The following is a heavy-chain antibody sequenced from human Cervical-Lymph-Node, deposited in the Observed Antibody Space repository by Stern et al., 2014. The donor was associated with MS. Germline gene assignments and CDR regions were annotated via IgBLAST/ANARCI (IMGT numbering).Heavy chain of an antibody. Sequence: EQLVESGGGVVQPGRSLRLSCAASGFTLSSNAVHWVRPAPGKGLAWVAVISYDGSNYYYADSVKGRFTISRDNSKNTVYLQMNSLRPEDTAVYYCARVGGYCSSTSCYPDYWGQGTLVTVSS. D-gene: IGHD2-2*01. CDR2: ISYDGSNY. CDR3: ARVGGYCSSTSCYPDY. J-gene: IGHJ4*02. CDR1: GFTLSSNA. V-gene: IGHV3-30-3*01.